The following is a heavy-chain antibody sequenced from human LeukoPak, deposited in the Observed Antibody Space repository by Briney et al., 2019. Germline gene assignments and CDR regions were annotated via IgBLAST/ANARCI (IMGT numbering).Heavy chain of an antibody. Sequence: VASVKVSCTASGYTFTSYYMHWVRQAPGQGLEWMALINPSGGSTSYAQKFQGRVTMTRDTSTSTVYMELSSLRSEDTAVYYCASQGDSSGSQFDYWGQGTLVTVSS. D-gene: IGHD3-22*01. J-gene: IGHJ4*02. CDR2: INPSGGST. CDR1: GYTFTSYY. V-gene: IGHV1-46*01. CDR3: ASQGDSSGSQFDY.